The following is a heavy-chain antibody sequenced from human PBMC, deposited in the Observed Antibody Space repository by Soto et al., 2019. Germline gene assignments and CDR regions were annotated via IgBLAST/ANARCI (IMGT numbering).Heavy chain of an antibody. CDR1: GYTFTSYD. V-gene: IGHV1-8*01. Sequence: ASVKVSCKASGYTFTSYDINWVRQATGQGLEWMGWMNPNSGNTGYAQKFQGRVTMTRNTSISTAYMELSSLRSEETAVYYCARGRGIAAGVWWFDPWGQGTLVTVSS. J-gene: IGHJ5*02. D-gene: IGHD6-13*01. CDR3: ARGRGIAAGVWWFDP. CDR2: MNPNSGNT.